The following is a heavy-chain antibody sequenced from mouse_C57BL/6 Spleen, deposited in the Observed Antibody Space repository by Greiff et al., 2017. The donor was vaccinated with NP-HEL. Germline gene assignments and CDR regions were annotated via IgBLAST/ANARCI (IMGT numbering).Heavy chain of an antibody. CDR3: ARRGIDS. Sequence: EVKLMESGGDLVKPGGSLKLSCAASGFTFSSYGMSWVRQTPDKRLEWVATISSGGSYTYYPDSVKGRFTISRDNAKNTLYLQMSSLKSEDTAMYYCARRGIDSWGQGTSVTVSS. CDR1: GFTFSSYG. V-gene: IGHV5-6*02. CDR2: ISSGGSYT. J-gene: IGHJ4*01.